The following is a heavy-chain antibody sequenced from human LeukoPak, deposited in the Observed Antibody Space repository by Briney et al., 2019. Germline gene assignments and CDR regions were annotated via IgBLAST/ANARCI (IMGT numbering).Heavy chain of an antibody. J-gene: IGHJ4*02. CDR1: GXTFNSYN. CDR2: ISSSSGYI. Sequence: GGSLRLSCAASGXTFNSYNVNWVRQAPGKGLEWVSSISSSSGYIYYADSVKGRFTISRDNAKNSLYLQMNSLRAEDTAVYYCATISGYWGQGTLVTVSS. CDR3: ATISGY. V-gene: IGHV3-21*01. D-gene: IGHD2-21*01.